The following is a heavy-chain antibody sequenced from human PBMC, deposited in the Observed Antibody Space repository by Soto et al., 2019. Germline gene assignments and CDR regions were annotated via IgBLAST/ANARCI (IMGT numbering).Heavy chain of an antibody. CDR2: IYSGGST. V-gene: IGHV3-53*04. CDR3: ARWVTQYDAFDI. J-gene: IGHJ3*02. D-gene: IGHD2-21*02. CDR1: GFTVSSNY. Sequence: EVQLVESGGGLVQPGGSLRLSCAASGFTVSSNYMSWVRQAPGKGLEWVSVIYSGGSTYYADSVKGRFTLSRHNSKNTLYLQMNSLRAEDTAVYYCARWVTQYDAFDIWGQGTMVTVSS.